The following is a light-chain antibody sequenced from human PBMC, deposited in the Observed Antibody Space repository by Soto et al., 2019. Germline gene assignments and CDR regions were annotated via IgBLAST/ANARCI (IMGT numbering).Light chain of an antibody. CDR3: QQYGRSPGT. CDR1: QSVGSD. V-gene: IGKV3-20*01. Sequence: EIVMTQSPATLSVSPGERATLSCRASQSVGSDLVWYQHKPGQAPRLLISGASKRATGIPDRFSGSGSGTDFTLTISRLEPEDFATYSCQQYGRSPGTFGPGTKVDIK. J-gene: IGKJ3*01. CDR2: GAS.